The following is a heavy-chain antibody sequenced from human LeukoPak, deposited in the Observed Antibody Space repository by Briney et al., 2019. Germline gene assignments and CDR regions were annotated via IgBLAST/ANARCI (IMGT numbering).Heavy chain of an antibody. CDR1: GFTFSSYA. D-gene: IGHD3-3*01. CDR2: INWNSGSI. CDR3: SKVSDDFWSGYYTGGYFDY. V-gene: IGHV3-9*01. Sequence: GGSLRLSCAASGFTFSSYAMSWVRQVPGKGLEWVSGINWNSGSIGYADSVKGRFTISRDNAKNSLYLQMNSLRAEDTAVYYCSKVSDDFWSGYYTGGYFDYWGQGTLVTVSS. J-gene: IGHJ4*02.